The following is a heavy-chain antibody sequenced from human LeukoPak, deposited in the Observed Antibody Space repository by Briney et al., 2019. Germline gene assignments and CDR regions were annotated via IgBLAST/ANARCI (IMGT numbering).Heavy chain of an antibody. V-gene: IGHV5-51*01. J-gene: IGHJ3*02. D-gene: IGHD3-22*01. Sequence: GESLKISCKGSGYSFTSYWIGWVRQMPGKGLEWMGIIYPGDSDTRYSPSFQGQVTISADKSISTAYLQWSSLKASDTAMYYCASPANYYDSSGYYSGAFDIWGQGTMVTVSS. CDR2: IYPGDSDT. CDR3: ASPANYYDSSGYYSGAFDI. CDR1: GYSFTSYW.